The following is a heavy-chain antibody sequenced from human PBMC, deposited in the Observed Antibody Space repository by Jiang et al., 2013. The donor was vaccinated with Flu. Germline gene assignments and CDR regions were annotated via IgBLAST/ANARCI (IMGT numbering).Heavy chain of an antibody. CDR3: ARHQLQYFDWSDVETALAAAGGMGV. D-gene: IGHD3-9*01. J-gene: IGHJ6*02. CDR1: GGSFNNYA. CDR2: IIPFLNII. V-gene: IGHV1-69*04. Sequence: SGAEVKKPGSSVKVSCKASGGSFNNYAISWVRHAPGQGLQWMGGIIPFLNIIKYVPKFQGRATISADKSASLVYMELTSLRSEDTAVYYCARHQLQYFDWSDVETALAAAGGMGVVGPRDHGHRLL.